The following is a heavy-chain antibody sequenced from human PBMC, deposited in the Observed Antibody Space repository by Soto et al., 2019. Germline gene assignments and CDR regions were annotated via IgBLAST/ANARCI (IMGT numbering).Heavy chain of an antibody. V-gene: IGHV4-59*01. CDR3: ARGGPITIFGVVISYYYYGMDV. CDR1: GGSISSYY. J-gene: IGHJ6*02. Sequence: PSETLSLTCTVSGGSISSYYWSWIRQPPGKGLEWIGYIYYSGSTNYNPSLKSRVTISVDTSKNQFSLKLSSVTAADTAVYYCARGGPITIFGVVISYYYYGMDVWGQGTTVTVS. CDR2: IYYSGST. D-gene: IGHD3-3*01.